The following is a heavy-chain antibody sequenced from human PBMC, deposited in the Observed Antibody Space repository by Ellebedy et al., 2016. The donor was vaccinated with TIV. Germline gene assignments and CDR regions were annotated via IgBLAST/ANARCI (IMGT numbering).Heavy chain of an antibody. CDR2: IYPGDSDI. CDR1: GYSVTTYW. CDR3: ARVGEVAANPCSS. D-gene: IGHD2-15*01. J-gene: IGHJ5*02. Sequence: GESLKISCKGSGYSVTTYWIGWVLQMSWKGLVWMRIIYPGDSDIRYSPSFQGQVTISADNSIGTAYLQWSSLKATDTAMYYCARVGEVAANPCSSWGQGTLVTVSS. V-gene: IGHV5-51*01.